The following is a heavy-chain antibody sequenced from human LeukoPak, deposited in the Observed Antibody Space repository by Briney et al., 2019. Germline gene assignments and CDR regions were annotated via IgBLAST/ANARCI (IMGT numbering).Heavy chain of an antibody. Sequence: ASVKVSCKASGYTFTGYYMHWVRQAPGQGLEWMGWINPNSGGTNYAQKFQGRVTMTRDTSISTAYMELSRPRSDDTAVYYCARDLLRYSSGWLDYWGQGTLVTVSS. D-gene: IGHD6-19*01. CDR3: ARDLLRYSSGWLDY. CDR2: INPNSGGT. V-gene: IGHV1-2*02. CDR1: GYTFTGYY. J-gene: IGHJ4*02.